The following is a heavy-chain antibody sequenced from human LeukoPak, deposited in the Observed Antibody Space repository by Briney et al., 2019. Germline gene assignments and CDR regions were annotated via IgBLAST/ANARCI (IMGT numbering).Heavy chain of an antibody. J-gene: IGHJ4*02. Sequence: GGSLRLSCAASGFTFSSYGMHWVRQAPGKGLEWVAVISYDGSDKYYADSVKGRFTISRDSSKNTLFLQMNSLRAEDTAVYYCARDPVGTTFAYYFDYWGQGTLVTVSS. D-gene: IGHD2/OR15-2a*01. CDR2: ISYDGSDK. CDR3: ARDPVGTTFAYYFDY. CDR1: GFTFSSYG. V-gene: IGHV3-30*03.